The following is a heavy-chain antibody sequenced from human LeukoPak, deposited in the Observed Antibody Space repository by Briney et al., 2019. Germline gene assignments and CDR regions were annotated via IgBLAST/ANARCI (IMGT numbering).Heavy chain of an antibody. D-gene: IGHD6-19*01. CDR2: IRWNSGSI. J-gene: IGHJ6*02. CDR1: GFTLDDYA. CDR3: AKDSSSGWYGYYYGMDV. Sequence: PGGSLRLSCAAPGFTLDDYAMPWVRQAPGKGLEWVAGIRWNSGSIVYAHSVKGRFTISRDNAKNSLYLQMNSLRAEDTALHYCAKDSSSGWYGYYYGMDVWGQGTTVTVSS. V-gene: IGHV3-9*01.